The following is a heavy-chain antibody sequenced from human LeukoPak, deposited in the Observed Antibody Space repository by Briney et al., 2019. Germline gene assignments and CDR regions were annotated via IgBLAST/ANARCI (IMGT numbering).Heavy chain of an antibody. J-gene: IGHJ4*02. CDR2: ISIDGKTK. CDR1: GFTFSAYT. D-gene: IGHD3-10*01. V-gene: IGHV3-30*09. Sequence: HPGGSLRLSCAASGFTFSAYTMHWVRQAPGKGLEWVAVISIDGKTKYYADSLKGRFAISRDNSKNTVYLQMDNLRLEDTAVYYCERDVGSGNLWGQGTLVTVFS. CDR3: ERDVGSGNL.